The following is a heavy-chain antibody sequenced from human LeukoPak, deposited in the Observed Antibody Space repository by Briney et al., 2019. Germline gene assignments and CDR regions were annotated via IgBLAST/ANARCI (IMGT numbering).Heavy chain of an antibody. CDR1: GGTFSSYA. CDR2: IIPIFGTA. CDR3: ARPPPYDSSAFDI. Sequence: ASVKVSCKASGGTFSSYAISWVRQAPGQGLEWMGGIIPIFGTANYAQKFQGRVTITADESTSAAYMELSSLRSEDTAVYYCARPPPYDSSAFDIWGQGTMVTVSS. D-gene: IGHD3-22*01. V-gene: IGHV1-69*01. J-gene: IGHJ3*02.